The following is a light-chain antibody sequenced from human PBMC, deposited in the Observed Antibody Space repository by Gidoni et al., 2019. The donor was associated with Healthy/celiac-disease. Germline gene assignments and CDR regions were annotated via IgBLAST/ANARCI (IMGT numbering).Light chain of an antibody. V-gene: IGLV1-44*01. CDR1: SSTIGSNT. Sequence: QSVLTQPPSASVTPGQRVTISCSGSSSTIGSNTVNWYQQLPGTAPKLLIYSNNQRPSGVPDRFSGSKSGTSASLAISGLQSEDEADYYCAAWDDSLNGWVFGGGTKLTVL. J-gene: IGLJ3*02. CDR2: SNN. CDR3: AAWDDSLNGWV.